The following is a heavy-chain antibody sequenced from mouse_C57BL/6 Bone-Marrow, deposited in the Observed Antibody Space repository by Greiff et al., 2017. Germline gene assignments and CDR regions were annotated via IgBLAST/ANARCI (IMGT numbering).Heavy chain of an antibody. CDR2: INPGSGGT. V-gene: IGHV1-54*01. CDR1: GYAFTNYL. Sequence: QVHVKQSGAELVRPGTSVKVSCKASGYAFTNYLIEWVKQRPGQGLEWIGVINPGSGGTNYNAKFKGKATLTADKSSRTAYMQLSSLTSDDSAVYFGARDYRGYLDYWGQGTTLTVSS. D-gene: IGHD2-14*01. CDR3: ARDYRGYLDY. J-gene: IGHJ2*01.